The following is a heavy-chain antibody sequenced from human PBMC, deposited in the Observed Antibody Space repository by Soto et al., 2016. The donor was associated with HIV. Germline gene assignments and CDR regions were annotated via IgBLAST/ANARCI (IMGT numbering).Heavy chain of an antibody. CDR2: IIPILDMT. V-gene: IGHV1-69*10. D-gene: IGHD3-10*01. Sequence: QVQLVRSGAEVKKSGSSLKVSCKASGVSFSKIVISWVRQAPGQGLEWMGEIIPILDMTNYAQKFQGRVTITADTSTTTVYMELRSLRSDDTAVYYCARRGNYGSGSLGDWGQGTLVTVSS. CDR3: ARRGNYGSGSLGD. J-gene: IGHJ4*02. CDR1: GVSFSKIV.